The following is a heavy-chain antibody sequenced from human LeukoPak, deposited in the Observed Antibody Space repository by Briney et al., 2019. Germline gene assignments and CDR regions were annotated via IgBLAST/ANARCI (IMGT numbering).Heavy chain of an antibody. CDR1: GFTFSDYY. D-gene: IGHD2-2*01. V-gene: IGHV3-11*01. Sequence: GGSLRLSCAASGFTFSDYYMSWIRQAPGKGLEWVSYISSSGSTLYYADSVKGRFTISRDNAKNSLYLQMNSLRAEDTAVYYCASTREVVPAAIPYWGQGTLVTVSS. CDR3: ASTREVVPAAIPY. CDR2: ISSSGSTL. J-gene: IGHJ4*02.